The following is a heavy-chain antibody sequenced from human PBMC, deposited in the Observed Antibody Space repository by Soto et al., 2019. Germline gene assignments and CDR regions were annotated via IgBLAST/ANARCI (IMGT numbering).Heavy chain of an antibody. Sequence: PSETLSLTCTVSGGSISSYYWSWIRQPPGKGLEWIGYIYYSGSTNYNPSLKSRVTISVDTSKNQFSLKLSSVTAADTAVYYCAVVPAAIRSLPGDWFDPWGQGTRVTVSP. CDR2: IYYSGST. CDR1: GGSISSYY. D-gene: IGHD2-2*02. J-gene: IGHJ5*02. CDR3: AVVPAAIRSLPGDWFDP. V-gene: IGHV4-59*01.